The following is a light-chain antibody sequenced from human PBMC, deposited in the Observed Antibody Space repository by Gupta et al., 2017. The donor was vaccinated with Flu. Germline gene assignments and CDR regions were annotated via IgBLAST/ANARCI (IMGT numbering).Light chain of an antibody. CDR2: WAS. Sequence: DIVMTQSPAFVAASLGERATIRCRSGQSLFDNSKEKDFLAWYQHKSGQPPKVLMYWASTRQSGVPDRCSGSGSGTDFTLTISSVQAEDVAVYYCQQYFSSPQSFGGGTTVEI. CDR1: QSLFDNSKEKDF. J-gene: IGKJ4*01. CDR3: QQYFSSPQS. V-gene: IGKV4-1*01.